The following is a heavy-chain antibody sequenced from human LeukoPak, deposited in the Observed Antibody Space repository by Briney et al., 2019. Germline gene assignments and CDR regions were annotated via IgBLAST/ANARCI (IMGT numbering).Heavy chain of an antibody. CDR3: ARRDSYTAAAMQFDP. J-gene: IGHJ5*02. CDR1: GYSINSAYY. D-gene: IGHD6-13*01. Sequence: PSETLSLTCAVSGYSINSAYYWGWIRQPPGKGLEWIGTISHSGSTYYNPSLKGRVTISIDTSKNQFSLKLNSVTAADTAVYYCARRDSYTAAAMQFDPWGQGTLVTVSS. CDR2: ISHSGST. V-gene: IGHV4-38-2*01.